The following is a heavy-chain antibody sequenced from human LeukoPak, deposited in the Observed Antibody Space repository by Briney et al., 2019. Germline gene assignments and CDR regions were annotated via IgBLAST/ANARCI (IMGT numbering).Heavy chain of an antibody. CDR2: IYPGDSDI. J-gene: IGHJ5*02. Sequence: GESLKISCKGSGYRFTNYWIARVRHMPGKGLEWMGIIYPGDSDIRYSPSFQGQVTISADKSISTAYLQWSSLKASDTAMYYCARQEYCSGSCYTWFDPWGQGTLVTVSS. CDR3: ARQEYCSGSCYTWFDP. D-gene: IGHD2-15*01. CDR1: GYRFTNYW. V-gene: IGHV5-51*01.